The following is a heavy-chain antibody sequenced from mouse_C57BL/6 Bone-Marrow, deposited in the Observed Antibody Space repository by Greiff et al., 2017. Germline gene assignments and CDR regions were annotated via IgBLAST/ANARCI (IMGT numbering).Heavy chain of an antibody. CDR2: INYDGSST. V-gene: IGHV5-16*01. CDR1: GFTFSDYY. J-gene: IGHJ4*01. D-gene: IGHD3-2*02. Sequence: DVMLVESEGGLVQPGSSMKLSCTASGFTFSDYYMAWVRQVPEKGLEWVANINYDGSSTYYLDSLKSRFIISRDTAKNILYLQMSSLKSEDTATXYCARDQGAMDYWGQGTSVTVAS. CDR3: ARDQGAMDY.